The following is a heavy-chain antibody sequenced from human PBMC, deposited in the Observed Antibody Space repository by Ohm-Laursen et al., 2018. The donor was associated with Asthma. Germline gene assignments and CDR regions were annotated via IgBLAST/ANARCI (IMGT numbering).Heavy chain of an antibody. J-gene: IGHJ4*02. D-gene: IGHD6-19*01. CDR2: ILYDGRNK. CDR3: AKDRSLIAVTGREYYFDN. CDR1: GFTFSSYG. Sequence: SLRLSCAASGFTFSSYGMHWVRQAPGKGLEWVAAILYDGRNKYYADSVKGRFTISRDNSKNTLYLQMNSLRAEDTAVYYCAKDRSLIAVTGREYYFDNWGQGTLVTVSS. V-gene: IGHV3-30*18.